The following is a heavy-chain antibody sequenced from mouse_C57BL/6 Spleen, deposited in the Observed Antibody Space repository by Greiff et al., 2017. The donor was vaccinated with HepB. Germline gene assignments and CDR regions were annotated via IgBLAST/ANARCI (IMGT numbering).Heavy chain of an antibody. CDR1: GYTFTDYY. D-gene: IGHD5-1-1*01. Sequence: VQLQQSGPVLVKPGASVKMSCKASGYTFTDYYMNWVKQSHGKSLEWIGVINPYNGGTTYNQKFKGKATLTVDKSSSTAYMELNSLTSEDSAVYYCARNIPLYAMDYWGQGTSVTVSS. CDR3: ARNIPLYAMDY. J-gene: IGHJ4*01. CDR2: INPYNGGT. V-gene: IGHV1-19*01.